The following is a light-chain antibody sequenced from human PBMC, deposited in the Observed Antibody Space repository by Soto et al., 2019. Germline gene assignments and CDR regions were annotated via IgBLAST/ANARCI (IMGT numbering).Light chain of an antibody. V-gene: IGKV3-11*01. CDR2: DAS. CDR3: QQRSNWPPYT. Sequence: EIVLTQSPATLSLSPGERATLSCRASQSVSSYLSWYQQKPGQAPRLLIYDASNSATGIPARFIGSGSGTDFTLTISSLEPEDFAVYYCQQRSNWPPYTFGQGTKLEIK. J-gene: IGKJ2*01. CDR1: QSVSSY.